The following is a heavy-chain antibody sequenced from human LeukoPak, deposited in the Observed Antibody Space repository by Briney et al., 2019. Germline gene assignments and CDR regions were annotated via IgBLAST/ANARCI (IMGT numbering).Heavy chain of an antibody. J-gene: IGHJ5*02. CDR1: GFTFSNSW. CDR3: ARKLYYYDSVDFGWFDP. CDR2: IKQDGSEK. V-gene: IGHV3-7*01. D-gene: IGHD3-22*01. Sequence: GGSLRLSCAASGFTFSNSWMSWVRQAPGKGLECVANIKQDGSEKYYIDSVKGRFTISRDNTKNSLYLQMNSLRAEDTAVYYCARKLYYYDSVDFGWFDPWGQGTLVTVSS.